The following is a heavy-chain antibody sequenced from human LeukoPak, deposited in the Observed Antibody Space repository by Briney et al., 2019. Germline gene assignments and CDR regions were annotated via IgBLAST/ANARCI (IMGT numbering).Heavy chain of an antibody. V-gene: IGHV3-23*01. CDR3: AKDLGRGITIFGVVNDYGMDV. Sequence: PGGSLRLSCAASGFTFSSYAMSWVRQAPGKGLEWVSAISGSGGSTYYADSVKGRFTISRDNSKNTLYLQMNSLRAEDTAVYYCAKDLGRGITIFGVVNDYGMDVWGQGTTVTVSS. J-gene: IGHJ6*02. CDR1: GFTFSSYA. CDR2: ISGSGGST. D-gene: IGHD3-3*01.